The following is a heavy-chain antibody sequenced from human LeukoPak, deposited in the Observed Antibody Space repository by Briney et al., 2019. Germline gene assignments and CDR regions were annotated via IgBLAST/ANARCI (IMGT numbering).Heavy chain of an antibody. CDR1: GYTFTSYA. J-gene: IGHJ6*02. D-gene: IGHD3-22*01. Sequence: ASVKVSCTASGYTFTSYAMHWVRQAPGQRLEWMGWMDPNSGNTGYAQKFQGRVTMTRNTSIRTAYMELSSLRSEDTAVYYCARTYYYDSADFRILYGMDVWGQGTTVTVSS. V-gene: IGHV1-8*02. CDR3: ARTYYYDSADFRILYGMDV. CDR2: MDPNSGNT.